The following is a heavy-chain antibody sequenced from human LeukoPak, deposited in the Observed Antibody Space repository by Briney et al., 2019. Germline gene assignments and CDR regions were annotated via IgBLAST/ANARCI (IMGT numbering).Heavy chain of an antibody. D-gene: IGHD6-19*01. CDR3: ANAGPSIAVAGKGGY. CDR1: GFTFSSYA. V-gene: IGHV3-23*01. Sequence: GGSLRLSCAASGFTFSSYAMSWVRQAPGEGLEWVSAISGSGGSTYYADSVKGRFTISRDNSKNTLYLQMNSLRAEDTAVYYCANAGPSIAVAGKGGYWGQGTLVTVSS. CDR2: ISGSGGST. J-gene: IGHJ4*02.